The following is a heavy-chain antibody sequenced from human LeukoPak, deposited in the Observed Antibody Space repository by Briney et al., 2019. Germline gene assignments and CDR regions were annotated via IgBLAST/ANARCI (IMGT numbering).Heavy chain of an antibody. D-gene: IGHD6-19*01. CDR1: GYTFTSYD. CDR3: ASTSGWYYYYGMDV. V-gene: IGHV1-8*01. Sequence: ASVKVSCKASGYTFTSYDINWVRQATGQGLEWMGWMNPNSGNTGYAQKFQGRVAVTRNTSISTAYMELSSLRSEDTAVYYCASTSGWYYYYGMDVWGQGTTVTVSS. J-gene: IGHJ6*02. CDR2: MNPNSGNT.